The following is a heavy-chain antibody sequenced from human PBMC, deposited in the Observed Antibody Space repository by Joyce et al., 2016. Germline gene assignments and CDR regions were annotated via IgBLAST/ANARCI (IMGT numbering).Heavy chain of an antibody. CDR3: AKNYYDSSGYSSDYFEY. Sequence: QVQLVESGGGAVQPGGSLRLSCAASGFTFSNSGMHWVRPAPGKGLEGVAGIWYDGSNQYYADSMKGRFTISRDNSKNMLYLEMNSLRAEDTAVYYCAKNYYDSSGYSSDYFEYWGQGILVTVSS. CDR2: IWYDGSNQ. CDR1: GFTFSNSG. V-gene: IGHV3-33*06. D-gene: IGHD3-22*01. J-gene: IGHJ4*02.